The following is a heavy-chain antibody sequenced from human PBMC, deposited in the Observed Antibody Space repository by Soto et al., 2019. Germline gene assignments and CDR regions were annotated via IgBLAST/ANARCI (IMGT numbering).Heavy chain of an antibody. D-gene: IGHD3-22*01. CDR2: ISAYNGNT. J-gene: IGHJ3*02. CDR1: GYTFTSYG. Sequence: ASVKVSCKASGYTFTSYGISWVRQAPGQGLEWMGWISAYNGNTNYAQKLQGRVTMTTDTSTSTAYMELRSLRSDDTAVYYCATSRYYYDSSGYYPDAFDIWGQGTMVTVSS. CDR3: ATSRYYYDSSGYYPDAFDI. V-gene: IGHV1-18*01.